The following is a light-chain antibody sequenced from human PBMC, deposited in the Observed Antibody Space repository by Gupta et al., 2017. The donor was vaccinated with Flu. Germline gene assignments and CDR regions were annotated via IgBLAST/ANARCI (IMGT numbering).Light chain of an antibody. J-gene: IGKJ1*01. CDR3: QQYNNWPRT. CDR2: AAS. V-gene: IGKV3-15*01. CDR1: QSVVSN. Sequence: ETLLTQSPATLSVSPGERTTLSCRASQSVVSNLVWYQQKPGQAPRLLIYAASTGATGIPARFSGSGSGTEFTLTISSLQSEDFAVYYCQQYNNWPRTFGQGTKVEIK.